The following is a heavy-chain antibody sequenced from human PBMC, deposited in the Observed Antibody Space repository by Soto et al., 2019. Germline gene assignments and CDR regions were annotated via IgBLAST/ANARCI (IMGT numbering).Heavy chain of an antibody. Sequence: QAQLQQSGPGLVKPSQTLSLTCAISGDSVSSNSVAWNWIRQSPARGLEWLGRTFYRSRWYHDYAVFVKSRILINPDRSKNQFSLQLNSLTPEDTAVYYFARDRGSSYPFDLWGQGTLVTVSS. D-gene: IGHD3-10*01. CDR3: ARDRGSSYPFDL. CDR1: GDSVSSNSVA. V-gene: IGHV6-1*01. J-gene: IGHJ5*02. CDR2: TFYRSRWYH.